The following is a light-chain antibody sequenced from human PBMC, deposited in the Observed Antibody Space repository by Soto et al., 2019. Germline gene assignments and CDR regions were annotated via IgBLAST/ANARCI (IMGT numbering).Light chain of an antibody. V-gene: IGLV2-11*01. CDR1: SSDVGTYNY. J-gene: IGLJ2*01. CDR2: DVT. Sequence: QSVLTQPRSVSGSPGQSVTISCTGTSSDVGTYNYVSWYQQHPGKAPKLMIYDVTKRPSGVPDRFSASKSGNTASLTISGLQAEDEADYYCCSYAGSYTLLFGGGT. CDR3: CSYAGSYTLL.